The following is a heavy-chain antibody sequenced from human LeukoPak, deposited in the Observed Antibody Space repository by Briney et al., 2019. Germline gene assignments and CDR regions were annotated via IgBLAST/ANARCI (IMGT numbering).Heavy chain of an antibody. CDR2: ISLSVITL. CDR3: ASEGDVYIWNDGYYFDH. CDR1: GFTFSNYE. D-gene: IGHD1-20*01. J-gene: IGHJ4*02. V-gene: IGHV3-48*03. Sequence: GGSLRLSCVASGFTFSNYEMTWVRQAPGKGLECSSYISLSVITLHYADSVRGRFTISRDAAKNSLYLQMYTLTAEDTPVYYCASEGDVYIWNDGYYFDHWGKGILVSVSS.